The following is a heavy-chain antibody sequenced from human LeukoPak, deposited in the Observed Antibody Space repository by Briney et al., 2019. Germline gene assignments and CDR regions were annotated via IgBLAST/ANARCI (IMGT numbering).Heavy chain of an antibody. J-gene: IGHJ4*02. CDR1: GFSFSTYS. Sequence: GGSLRLSCAASGFSFSTYSMNWVRQAPGKGLEWVSIIGSSGGHIYYADSMKGRFTISRDNAKNSLFLQMNSLRAEDTAVYYCARGAYYYDSSGYSPSDYWGQGTLVTVSS. CDR3: ARGAYYYDSSGYSPSDY. CDR2: IGSSGGHI. D-gene: IGHD3-22*01. V-gene: IGHV3-21*01.